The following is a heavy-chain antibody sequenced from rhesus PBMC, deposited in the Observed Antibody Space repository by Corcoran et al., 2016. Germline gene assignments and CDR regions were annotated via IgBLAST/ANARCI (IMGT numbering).Heavy chain of an antibody. CDR1: GGSISSSY. CDR2: IYGSGSST. Sequence: QLQLQESGPGLVKPSETLSVTCAVSGGSISSSYWSWIRQAPGKGLEWIGYIYGSGSSTNYNPSLQSRVTLSVATSKNQLSWKLSSVTAADTAVYYCASGGYGSYLTTDYFDYWGQGVLVTVSS. V-gene: IGHV4-169*02. CDR3: ASGGYGSYLTTDYFDY. D-gene: IGHD4-4*01. J-gene: IGHJ4*01.